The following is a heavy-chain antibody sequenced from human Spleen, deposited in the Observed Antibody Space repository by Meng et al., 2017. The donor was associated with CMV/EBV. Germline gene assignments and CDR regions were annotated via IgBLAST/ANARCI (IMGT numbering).Heavy chain of an antibody. D-gene: IGHD3-22*01. CDR3: AWGRYYYDTSRLKDY. V-gene: IGHV3-30-3*01. CDR2: ISFDGNNK. Sequence: GGSLRLSCATSGFTFFSYTMHWVRQAPGKGLEWVAVISFDGNNKYHADSVKGRFTISRDNSKNMLFLRMNSLRAEDTAVYYCAWGRYYYDTSRLKDYWGQGTLVTVSS. J-gene: IGHJ4*02. CDR1: GFTFFSYT.